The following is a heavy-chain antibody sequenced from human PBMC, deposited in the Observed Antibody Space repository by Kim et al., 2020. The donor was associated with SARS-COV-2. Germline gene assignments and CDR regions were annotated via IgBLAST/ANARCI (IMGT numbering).Heavy chain of an antibody. CDR3: ARDRSYSLDY. CDR2: IKEDGSER. J-gene: IGHJ4*02. V-gene: IGHV3-7*01. CDR1: GFTFTSDW. D-gene: IGHD1-26*01. Sequence: GGSLRLSCAASGFTFTSDWMSWVRQAPGKGLEWVAKIKEDGSERYYVNSVEGRFTISRDNAKNLLYLQMNSLRAEDTGVYYCARDRSYSLDYWGQGTLVTVSS.